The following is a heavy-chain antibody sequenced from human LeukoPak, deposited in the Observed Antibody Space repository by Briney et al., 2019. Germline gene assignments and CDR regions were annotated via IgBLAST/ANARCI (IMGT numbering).Heavy chain of an antibody. CDR1: GGSISSGSYY. Sequence: PSQTLSLTCTVSGGSISSGSYYWGWIRQPGGKGLEWIGRIYTSGSTNYNPSRKSRFTISVNTAKNQCFLKLSSVTAADTAVYYCARDRYFDWLYFDYWGQGTLVTVSS. D-gene: IGHD3-9*01. J-gene: IGHJ4*02. V-gene: IGHV4-61*02. CDR3: ARDRYFDWLYFDY. CDR2: IYTSGST.